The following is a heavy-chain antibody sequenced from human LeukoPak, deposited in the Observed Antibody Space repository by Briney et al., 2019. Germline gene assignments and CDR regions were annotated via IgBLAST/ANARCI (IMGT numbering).Heavy chain of an antibody. V-gene: IGHV3-23*01. CDR2: ISASGSRT. CDR1: RFIFSSYA. D-gene: IGHD3-16*01. Sequence: GGSLRLSCAASRFIFSSYAMAWVRQAQGKGLEWVSSISASGSRTYYADSVKGRFTISRDNSKKMIYLQMNSLRVEDTAVYYCAKGKVNHDGAFDTWGLGTMVIVS. J-gene: IGHJ3*02. CDR3: AKGKVNHDGAFDT.